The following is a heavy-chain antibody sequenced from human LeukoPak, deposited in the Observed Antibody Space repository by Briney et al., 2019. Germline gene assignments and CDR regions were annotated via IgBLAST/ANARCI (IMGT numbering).Heavy chain of an antibody. CDR1: GYTFTSYG. V-gene: IGHV1-18*01. CDR3: ARGVGYDFWSGYTELDY. Sequence: GASVKVSCKASGYTFTSYGISWVRQAPGQGLEWMGWISAYNGNTNYAQKLQGRVTMTTDTSTSTAYMELRSLRSDDTAVYYCARGVGYDFWSGYTELDYWGQGTLVTVSS. CDR2: ISAYNGNT. D-gene: IGHD3-3*01. J-gene: IGHJ4*02.